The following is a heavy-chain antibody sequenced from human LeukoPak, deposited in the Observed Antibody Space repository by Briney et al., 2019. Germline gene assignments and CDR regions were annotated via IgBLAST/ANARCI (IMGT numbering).Heavy chain of an antibody. Sequence: GGSLRLSCAASGFTASSNYMSWVRQAPGKGLEWVSVIYSGSSADYADSVKGRFTISRDNARNSLYLQMNSLRDEDTAVYYCARDRHTAMVYYYYYMDVWGTGTTVTVSS. CDR2: IYSGSSA. V-gene: IGHV3-53*01. D-gene: IGHD5-18*01. J-gene: IGHJ6*03. CDR1: GFTASSNY. CDR3: ARDRHTAMVYYYYYMDV.